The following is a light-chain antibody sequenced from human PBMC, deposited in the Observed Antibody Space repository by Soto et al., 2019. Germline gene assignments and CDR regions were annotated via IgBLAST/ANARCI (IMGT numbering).Light chain of an antibody. J-gene: IGKJ1*01. CDR3: QQRTKWPPWT. Sequence: EIVLTQSPATLSLSPGERATLSCRASQSVGSYLAWYQQKPGQAPRLLIYEASNRATGIPARFSGSGSGTDFTLIISSLEPEDVAVYYCQQRTKWPPWTFAHGTKV. V-gene: IGKV3-11*01. CDR1: QSVGSY. CDR2: EAS.